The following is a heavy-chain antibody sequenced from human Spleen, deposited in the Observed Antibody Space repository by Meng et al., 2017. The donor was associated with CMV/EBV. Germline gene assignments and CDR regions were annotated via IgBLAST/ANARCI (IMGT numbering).Heavy chain of an antibody. CDR2: SNAGNGNT. CDR3: ARDVIAGDYGPGDY. D-gene: IGHD4-17*01. J-gene: IGHJ4*02. Sequence: SGYTVTSYAMHGVRQATGQRLEWMGWSNAGNGNTKYSQEFQGRVTITRDTSASTAYMELSSLRSEDTAVYYCARDVIAGDYGPGDYWGQGTLVTVSS. V-gene: IGHV1-3*02. CDR1: GYTVTSYA.